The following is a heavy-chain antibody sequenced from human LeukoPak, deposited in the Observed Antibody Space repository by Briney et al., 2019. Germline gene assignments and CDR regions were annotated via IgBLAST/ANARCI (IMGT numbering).Heavy chain of an antibody. D-gene: IGHD3-22*01. Sequence: SETLSLTCTVSGGSISSYYWSWIRQPAGKGLEWIGRIYTSGTTHYNPSLKSRVTMSVDTSKNQFSLKLSSVTAADTAVYYCARDLPRSGYYSGFDYWGQGTLVTVSS. V-gene: IGHV4-4*07. J-gene: IGHJ4*02. CDR1: GGSISSYY. CDR2: IYTSGTT. CDR3: ARDLPRSGYYSGFDY.